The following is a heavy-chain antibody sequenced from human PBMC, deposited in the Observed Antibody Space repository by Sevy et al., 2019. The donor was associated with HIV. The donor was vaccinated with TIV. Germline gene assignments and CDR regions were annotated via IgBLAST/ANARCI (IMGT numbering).Heavy chain of an antibody. CDR3: AKVGIKGYFQH. Sequence: GGSLRLSCAASGFTFSSYAMSWVRQAPGKGLEWVSAISGSGGSTYYADSVKGPFTIPRDNSKNTLYLQMNSLRAEDTAVYYCAKVGIKGYFQHWGQGTLVTVSS. J-gene: IGHJ1*01. D-gene: IGHD1-20*01. CDR2: ISGSGGST. CDR1: GFTFSSYA. V-gene: IGHV3-23*01.